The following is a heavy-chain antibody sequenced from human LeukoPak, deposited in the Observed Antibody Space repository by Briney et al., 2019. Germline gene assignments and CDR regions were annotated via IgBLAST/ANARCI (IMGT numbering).Heavy chain of an antibody. D-gene: IGHD3-9*01. J-gene: IGHJ6*03. CDR1: GGSISSGSHY. CDR2: IYTSGST. V-gene: IGHV4-61*02. Sequence: SETLSLTCTVSGGSISSGSHYWSWIRQPAGKGLEWIGRIYTSGSTNYNPSLKSRVTISVDTSKNQFSLKLSSVTAADTAVYYCVRARLAPYYYYMDVWGKGTTVTVSS. CDR3: VRARLAPYYYYMDV.